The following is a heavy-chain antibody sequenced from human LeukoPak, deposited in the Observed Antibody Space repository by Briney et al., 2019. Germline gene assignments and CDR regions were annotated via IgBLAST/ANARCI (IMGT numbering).Heavy chain of an antibody. CDR2: ISYDGSNK. CDR3: ARGSRGYSYGYAPFDY. Sequence: GGSLRLSCAASGFTFSNYAMHWVRQAPGKGLEWVAVISYDGSNKYYADSVKGRFTISRDNSKNTLYLQMNSLRTEDTAVYYCARGSRGYSYGYAPFDYWGQGTLVTVSS. CDR1: GFTFSNYA. V-gene: IGHV3-30*04. J-gene: IGHJ4*02. D-gene: IGHD5-18*01.